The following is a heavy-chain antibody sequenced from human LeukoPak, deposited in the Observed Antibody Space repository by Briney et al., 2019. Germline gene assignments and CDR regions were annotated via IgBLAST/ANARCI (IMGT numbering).Heavy chain of an antibody. J-gene: IGHJ4*02. V-gene: IGHV4-61*01. D-gene: IGHD3-22*01. CDR1: GDSVSGISFY. Sequence: KASETLSLTCTVSGDSVSGISFYWSWIRQPPGKGLQYIGYIQYSESTNYNPSLKSRVTISVETSKNQSSLKLSSVTAADTAVYYCARYYDRSGYWSTPHFDYWGQGTLVTVSS. CDR3: ARYYDRSGYWSTPHFDY. CDR2: IQYSEST.